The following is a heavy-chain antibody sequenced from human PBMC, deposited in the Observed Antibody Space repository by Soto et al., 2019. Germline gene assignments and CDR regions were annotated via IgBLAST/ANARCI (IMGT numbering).Heavy chain of an antibody. CDR3: VRDWSTVPLFDP. J-gene: IGHJ5*02. Sequence: EVQLVESGGGLVQPGGSLSLSCAASGFTFSNYWMHWVRQAPGKGLVWVSRISPDGSITGHADSVKGRFTISRDNAKKTVYLQMNSLRAEDTAVYYCVRDWSTVPLFDPWGQGNLVTVSS. D-gene: IGHD4-4*01. CDR2: ISPDGSIT. CDR1: GFTFSNYW. V-gene: IGHV3-74*01.